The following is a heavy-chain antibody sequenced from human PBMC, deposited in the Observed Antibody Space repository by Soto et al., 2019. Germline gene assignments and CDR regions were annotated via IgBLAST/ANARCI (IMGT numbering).Heavy chain of an antibody. J-gene: IGHJ6*02. CDR3: ARGYDILTGYYTSYYYYGMDV. CDR2: INPSGGST. CDR1: GYTFTSYY. Sequence: ASVKVSCKASGYTFTSYYMHWVRQAPGQGLEWMGIINPSGGSTSYAQKFQGRVTMTRDTSTSTVYMELSSLRSEDTAVYYCARGYDILTGYYTSYYYYGMDVWGQGTTVTVSS. D-gene: IGHD3-9*01. V-gene: IGHV1-46*01.